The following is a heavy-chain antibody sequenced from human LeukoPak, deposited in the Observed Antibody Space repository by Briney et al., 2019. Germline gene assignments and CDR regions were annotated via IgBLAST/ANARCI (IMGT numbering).Heavy chain of an antibody. Sequence: PSQTLSLTCTVSGDSISSGDYYWSWIRQPAGKGLEWIGRISSSGSTNYNPSLKSRVTISVDTSKNQFSLKLSSVTAADTAVYYCARDPGGYYDILTGYYITPSFDCWGQGTLVTVSS. V-gene: IGHV4-61*02. CDR1: GDSISSGDYY. D-gene: IGHD3-9*01. CDR3: ARDPGGYYDILTGYYITPSFDC. CDR2: ISSSGST. J-gene: IGHJ4*02.